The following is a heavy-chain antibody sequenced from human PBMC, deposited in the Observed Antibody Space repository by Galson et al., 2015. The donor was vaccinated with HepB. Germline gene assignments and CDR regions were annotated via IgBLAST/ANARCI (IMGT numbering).Heavy chain of an antibody. CDR3: ARDFGPGIAVAGDYYYSGMDV. D-gene: IGHD6-19*01. CDR1: GFTFSSYA. V-gene: IGHV3-30-3*01. J-gene: IGHJ6*02. CDR2: ISYDGSNK. Sequence: SLRLSCAASGFTFSSYAMHWVRQAPGKGLEWVAVISYDGSNKYYADSVKGRFTISRDNSKNTLYLQMNSLRAEDTAVYYCARDFGPGIAVAGDYYYSGMDVWGQGTPVTVSS.